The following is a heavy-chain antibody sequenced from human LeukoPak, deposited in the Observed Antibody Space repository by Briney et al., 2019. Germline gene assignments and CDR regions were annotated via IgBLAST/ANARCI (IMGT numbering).Heavy chain of an antibody. Sequence: GGTLRLSCAASGFTFGSYDMSWVRQAPGKGLEWVSTISGSGGTTNFADSVKGRFTISRDNSKNTLYLQMNSLRAEDTAVYYCAKDQSRYSSSWYGDDYWGQGTLVTVSS. CDR2: ISGSGGTT. V-gene: IGHV3-23*01. CDR3: AKDQSRYSSSWYGDDY. J-gene: IGHJ4*02. D-gene: IGHD6-13*01. CDR1: GFTFGSYD.